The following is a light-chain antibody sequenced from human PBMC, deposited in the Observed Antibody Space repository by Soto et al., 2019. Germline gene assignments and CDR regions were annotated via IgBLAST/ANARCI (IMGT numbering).Light chain of an antibody. CDR2: GAS. J-gene: IGKJ3*01. V-gene: IGKV3-20*01. Sequence: EIVLTQSPGTLSLSPGERATLSCRASQSVSSSYLAWYQQKPGQAPRLLIYGASSRATGIPDRFSGSGSGTDFTLTISRLEPEDFAVYYCQHRATFGPGTKVDI. CDR3: QHRAT. CDR1: QSVSSSY.